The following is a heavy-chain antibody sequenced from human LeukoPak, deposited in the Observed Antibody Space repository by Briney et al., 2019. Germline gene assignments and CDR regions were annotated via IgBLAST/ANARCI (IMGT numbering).Heavy chain of an antibody. D-gene: IGHD2-2*02. V-gene: IGHV4-39*07. CDR3: ARDVKVPAAIGRAFDI. J-gene: IGHJ3*02. Sequence: SETLSLTCTVSGGSISSYYWGWIRQPPGKGLEWIGNIYDSGTTYYNPTLKSRVTISLDTSRNQFSLKLSSVTAADTAVYYCARDVKVPAAIGRAFDIWGQGTMVTVSS. CDR2: IYDSGTT. CDR1: GGSISSYY.